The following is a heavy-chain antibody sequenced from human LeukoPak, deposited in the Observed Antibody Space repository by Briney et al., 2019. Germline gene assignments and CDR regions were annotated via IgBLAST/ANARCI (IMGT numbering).Heavy chain of an antibody. CDR1: GFSISSSA. D-gene: IGHD2/OR15-2a*01. Sequence: GGSLRLSCAASGFSISSSAMNWVRQAPGKGLEWVSSINNVASHIYYAGSVRGRFSISRDNAKNSVYLQMNSLRAEDTAVYYCTRDATYYLRYGYFDYWGQGTLVTVSS. CDR3: TRDATYYLRYGYFDY. J-gene: IGHJ4*02. CDR2: INNVASHI. V-gene: IGHV3-21*01.